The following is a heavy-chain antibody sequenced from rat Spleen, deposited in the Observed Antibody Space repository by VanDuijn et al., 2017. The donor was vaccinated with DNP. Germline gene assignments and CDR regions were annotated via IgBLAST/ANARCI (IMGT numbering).Heavy chain of an antibody. CDR1: GYSISTSYR. Sequence: EVQLQESGPGLVKPSQSLSLTCSVTGYSISTSYRWNWIRKFPGNKLEWMGYINSAGSTHYNPSLKSRISITRDTSKNQFFLQVISVTPEDTATYYCARSRGPLDYWGQGVMVTVSS. CDR3: ARSRGPLDY. CDR2: INSAGST. J-gene: IGHJ2*01. D-gene: IGHD1-11*01. V-gene: IGHV3-3*01.